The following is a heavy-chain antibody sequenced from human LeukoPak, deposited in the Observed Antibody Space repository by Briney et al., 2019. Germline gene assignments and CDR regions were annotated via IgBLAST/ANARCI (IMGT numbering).Heavy chain of an antibody. CDR1: GYTSTSYG. Sequence: ASVKVSCKASGYTSTSYGITWVRQAPGQGLEWMGIINPSGGSTSYAQKFQGRVTMTRDMSTSTVYMELSSLRSEDTAVYYCARGPRYDFWSGFYYYYYYMDVWGKGTTVTVSS. CDR3: ARGPRYDFWSGFYYYYYYMDV. J-gene: IGHJ6*03. V-gene: IGHV1-46*01. CDR2: INPSGGST. D-gene: IGHD3-3*01.